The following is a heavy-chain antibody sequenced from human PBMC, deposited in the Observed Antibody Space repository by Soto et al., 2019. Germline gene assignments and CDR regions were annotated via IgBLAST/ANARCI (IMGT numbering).Heavy chain of an antibody. CDR1: GFTFSSYA. CDR2: ISYDGRNK. CDR3: ARETDGMDV. D-gene: IGHD1-1*01. J-gene: IGHJ6*02. V-gene: IGHV3-30-3*01. Sequence: QVQLVESGGGVVQPGRSLRLSCAASGFTFSSYAMHWVRQAPGKGLEWVAVISYDGRNKYYAGSVKGRFTISRDNSKNTQNLQMNGLRAEDKAVYYCARETDGMDVWGQGTTVTVSS.